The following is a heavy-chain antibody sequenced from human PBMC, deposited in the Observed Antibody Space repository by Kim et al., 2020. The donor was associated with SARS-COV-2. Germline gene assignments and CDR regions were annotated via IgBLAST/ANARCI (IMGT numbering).Heavy chain of an antibody. Sequence: SVKVSCKASGFTLTTSAVQWVRQARGQRLEWVGWIVVVSGDTDYAQKFQERVTITRDLSTSTAYLELSSLRSEDTAVYYCVFWDRGWPGVGEFDPWGQGTLVTVSS. CDR3: VFWDRGWPGVGEFDP. D-gene: IGHD6-19*01. V-gene: IGHV1-58*01. CDR1: GFTLTTSA. CDR2: IVVVSGDT. J-gene: IGHJ5*02.